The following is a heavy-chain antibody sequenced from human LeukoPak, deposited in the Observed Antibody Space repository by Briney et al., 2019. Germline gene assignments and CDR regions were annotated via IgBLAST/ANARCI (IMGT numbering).Heavy chain of an antibody. CDR1: GFTFSSYA. CDR2: LSASGGAT. V-gene: IGHV3-23*01. D-gene: IGHD2-2*01. CDR3: AKAISTSFWYYFDY. J-gene: IGHJ4*02. Sequence: GGSLRLSCAASGFTFSSYAMNWVRQAPGKGLELVSALSASGGATHYADSVKGRFTISRDNSKNTLYLQVNSLRAEDTAVYYCAKAISTSFWYYFDYWGQGAWSPSPQ.